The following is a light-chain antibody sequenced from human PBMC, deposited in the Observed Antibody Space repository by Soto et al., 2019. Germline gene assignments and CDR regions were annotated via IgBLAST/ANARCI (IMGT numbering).Light chain of an antibody. CDR2: RGN. CDR1: TANVGTKH. Sequence: QSVLTQPPSTSGTTGQSVNISCVGSTANVGTKHVYLYRHFPGMAPELLIYRGNLRPIGVPGRFASSKSGASASLAISGLRSDDEGDYYCAVWDDALSGFVLFGGGTKVTVL. CDR3: AVWDDALSGFVL. J-gene: IGLJ2*01. V-gene: IGLV1-47*01.